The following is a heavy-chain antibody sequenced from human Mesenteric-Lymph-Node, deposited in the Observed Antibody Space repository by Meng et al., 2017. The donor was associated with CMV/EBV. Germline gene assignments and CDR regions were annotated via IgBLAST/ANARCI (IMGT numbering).Heavy chain of an antibody. Sequence: SCKASGGTFSSYAISWVRQAPGQGLEWMGGIIPIFGTANYAQKFQGRVTITTDESTSTAYMELSSLRSEDTAVYYCARKRLSSSVLDYWGQGTLVTVSS. CDR1: GGTFSSYA. J-gene: IGHJ4*02. D-gene: IGHD6-13*01. CDR2: IIPIFGTA. CDR3: ARKRLSSSVLDY. V-gene: IGHV1-69*05.